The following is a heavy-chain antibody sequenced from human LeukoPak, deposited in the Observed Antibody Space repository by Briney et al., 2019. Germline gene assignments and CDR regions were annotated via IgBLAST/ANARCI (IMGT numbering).Heavy chain of an antibody. CDR2: INPSVGGT. V-gene: IGHV1-46*03. D-gene: IGHD3-10*01. CDR3: ARHGSGRYYPAEGHVDY. Sequence: GDTLKVSCKAFGYGFTSYYIHWVRQAPGQGLEWMGIINPSVGGTTYARKFQGRVTMTRDTSTSKVYMKLSSLRSEDTAVYYCARHGSGRYYPAEGHVDYWGQGTLVTVSS. CDR1: GYGFTSYY. J-gene: IGHJ4*02.